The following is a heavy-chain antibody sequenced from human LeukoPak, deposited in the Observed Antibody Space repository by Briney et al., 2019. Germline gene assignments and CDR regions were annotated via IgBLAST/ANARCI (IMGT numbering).Heavy chain of an antibody. V-gene: IGHV4-30-4*01. CDR3: ARDVADYYDSSGYDY. CDR2: IYYSGST. D-gene: IGHD3-22*01. Sequence: PSETLSLTCTVSGGSISSGDYYWSWIRQPPGKGLEWIGYIYYSGSTYYNPSLKSRVTISVDTSKNQFSLKLSSVTAADTAVYYCARDVADYYDSSGYDYWGQGTLVTVSS. CDR1: GGSISSGDYY. J-gene: IGHJ4*02.